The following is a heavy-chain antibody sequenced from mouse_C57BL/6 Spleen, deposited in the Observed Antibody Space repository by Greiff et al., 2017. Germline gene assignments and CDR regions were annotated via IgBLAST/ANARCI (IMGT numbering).Heavy chain of an antibody. D-gene: IGHD2-3*01. CDR2: IWSDGST. CDR1: GFSLTSYG. CDR3: ARHGGYDGYLYFDY. V-gene: IGHV2-6-1*01. J-gene: IGHJ2*01. Sequence: VQLVESGPGLVAPSQSLSITCTVSGFSLTSYGVHWVRQPPGKGLEWLVVIWSDGSTTYNSALKSRLSISKDNSKSQVFLKMNSLQNDDTAMYYCARHGGYDGYLYFDYWGQGTTLTVSS.